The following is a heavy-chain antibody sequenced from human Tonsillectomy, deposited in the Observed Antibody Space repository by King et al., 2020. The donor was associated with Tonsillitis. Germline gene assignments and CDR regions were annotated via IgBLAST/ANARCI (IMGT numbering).Heavy chain of an antibody. V-gene: IGHV1-18*04. J-gene: IGHJ4*02. CDR2: ISAYNGNT. CDR1: GYTFSSYG. D-gene: IGHD5-18*01. Sequence: VQLVESGAEVKKPGASVKVSCKASGYTFSSYGISWVRQAPGQGLEWMGWISAYNGNTNYAQKLQGRVTMTTETSTSTAYMELRSLRSDDTAVYDWARDNVDTTMVNRYWGQGTLVTVSS. CDR3: ARDNVDTTMVNRY.